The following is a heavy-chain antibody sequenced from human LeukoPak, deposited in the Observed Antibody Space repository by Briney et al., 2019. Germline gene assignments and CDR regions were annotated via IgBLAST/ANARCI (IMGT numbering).Heavy chain of an antibody. CDR3: ARSMIVGPYYYYYYGMDV. J-gene: IGHJ6*02. CDR2: IIPIFDTA. Sequence: ASVKVSCKASGGTFSSYAISWVRQAPGQGLEWMGGIIPIFDTANYAQKFQGRVTITADESTSTAYMELSSLRSEDTAVYYCARSMIVGPYYYYYYGMDVWGQGTTVTVSS. V-gene: IGHV1-69*13. D-gene: IGHD3-22*01. CDR1: GGTFSSYA.